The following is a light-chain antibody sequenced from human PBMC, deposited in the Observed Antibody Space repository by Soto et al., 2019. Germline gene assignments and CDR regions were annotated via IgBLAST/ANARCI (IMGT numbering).Light chain of an antibody. Sequence: QSVLTQSPSVSGAPGQRVTLSCTGSSSNIGAGFDVHWYQQLPGTAPKLLIFGNSNRPSGVPDRFSGSKSGTSASLAITGLQAEDEADYYCQSYDSSLNGYVVFGGGTQLTV. CDR1: SSNIGAGFD. J-gene: IGLJ2*01. CDR3: QSYDSSLNGYVV. V-gene: IGLV1-40*01. CDR2: GNS.